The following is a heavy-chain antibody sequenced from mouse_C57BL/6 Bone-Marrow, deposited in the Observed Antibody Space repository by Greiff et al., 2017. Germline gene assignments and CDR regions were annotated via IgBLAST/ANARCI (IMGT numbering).Heavy chain of an antibody. Sequence: QVQLKQSGAELVRPGASVTLSCKASGYTFTDYEMHWVKQTPVHGLEWIGAIAPETGGTAYTQKFKGKAILTADKSSSTAYMELRSLTSEDSAVYYCRYDYDVDYWGQGTTLTVSS. CDR3: RYDYDVDY. V-gene: IGHV1-15*01. D-gene: IGHD2-4*01. CDR1: GYTFTDYE. CDR2: IAPETGGT. J-gene: IGHJ2*01.